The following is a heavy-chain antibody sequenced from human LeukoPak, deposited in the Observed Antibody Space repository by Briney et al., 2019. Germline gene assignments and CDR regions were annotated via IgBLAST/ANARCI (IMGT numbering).Heavy chain of an antibody. Sequence: PSETLSLTCSVSGDSVSRSDSYWDWIRQPPGKGLEWIGTIYYSGRTCYSPSLKSRVTMSVDPSNNQFSLSLRSVTAADTALYYCARRHYYDGSGYLEWGQGTLLSVSS. CDR2: IYYSGRT. CDR1: GDSVSRSDSY. D-gene: IGHD3-22*01. CDR3: ARRHYYDGSGYLE. J-gene: IGHJ1*01. V-gene: IGHV4-39*07.